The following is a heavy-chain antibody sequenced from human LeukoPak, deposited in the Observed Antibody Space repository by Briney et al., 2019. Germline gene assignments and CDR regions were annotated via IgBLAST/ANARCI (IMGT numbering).Heavy chain of an antibody. J-gene: IGHJ5*02. CDR1: GESFNTYY. D-gene: IGHD1-26*01. V-gene: IGHV4-34*01. CDR2: INRSGSI. CDR3: ARAVGSSESNWFDP. Sequence: SETLSLTCAVYGESFNTYYWTWLRQPPGKGLEWIGEINRSGSINYNPSLKSRVTMSVDTSKNQLSLKLSSVTATDTAVYYCARAVGSSESNWFDPWGQGTLATVSS.